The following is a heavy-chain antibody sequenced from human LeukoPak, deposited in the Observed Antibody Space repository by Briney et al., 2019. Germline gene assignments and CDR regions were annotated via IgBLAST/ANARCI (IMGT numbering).Heavy chain of an antibody. CDR1: GYTFTGYY. Sequence: GASVKVSCKASGYTFTGYYMHWVRQAPGQGLEWMGWMNPNSGNTGYAQKFQGRVTMTRNTSISTAYMELSSLRSEDTAVYYCARDYIAAAGIYYYYYMDVWGKGTTVTISS. CDR3: ARDYIAAAGIYYYYYMDV. D-gene: IGHD6-13*01. CDR2: MNPNSGNT. J-gene: IGHJ6*03. V-gene: IGHV1-8*02.